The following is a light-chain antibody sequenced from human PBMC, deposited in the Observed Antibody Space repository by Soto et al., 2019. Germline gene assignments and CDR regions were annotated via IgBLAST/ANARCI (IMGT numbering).Light chain of an antibody. J-gene: IGKJ1*01. Sequence: AIRVTQSPSSLSASVGDRVSIYCRASQGIGNDLGWYQQKPGKAPKLLIYEASTLQTGAASRFSGSGSGTDFTLTIGSLQPKDLATYDCLQDYGYPWTFGLGTKVEVK. V-gene: IGKV1-6*01. CDR3: LQDYGYPWT. CDR1: QGIGND. CDR2: EAS.